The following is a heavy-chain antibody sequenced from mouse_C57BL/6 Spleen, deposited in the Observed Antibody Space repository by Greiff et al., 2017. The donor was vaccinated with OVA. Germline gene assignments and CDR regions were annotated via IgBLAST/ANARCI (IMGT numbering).Heavy chain of an antibody. D-gene: IGHD3-2*02. CDR3: ARVGDSSGPFAY. Sequence: EVMLVESGGGLVKPGGSLKLSCAASGFTFSSYAMSWVRQTPEKRLEWVATISDGGSYTYYPDNVTGRFTISRDNAKNNLDRQMSHLKSEDTAMYYCARVGDSSGPFAYWGQGTLVTVSA. J-gene: IGHJ3*01. CDR1: GFTFSSYA. V-gene: IGHV5-4*03. CDR2: ISDGGSYT.